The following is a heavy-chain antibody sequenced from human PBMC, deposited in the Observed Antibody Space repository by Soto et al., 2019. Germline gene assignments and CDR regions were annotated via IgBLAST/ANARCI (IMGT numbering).Heavy chain of an antibody. J-gene: IGHJ4*02. CDR1: GFTFSSYS. Sequence: GGSLRLSCAASGFTFSSYSMNWVRQAPGKGLEWVSSISSSSSYIYYADSVKGRFTISRDNAKNSLYLQMNSLRAEDTAVYYCARDTYYYDSSGSMGLDYWGQGTLVTVSS. V-gene: IGHV3-21*01. CDR3: ARDTYYYDSSGSMGLDY. D-gene: IGHD3-22*01. CDR2: ISSSSSYI.